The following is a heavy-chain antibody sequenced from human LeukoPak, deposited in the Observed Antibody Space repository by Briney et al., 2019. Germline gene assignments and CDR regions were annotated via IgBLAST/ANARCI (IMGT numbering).Heavy chain of an antibody. CDR3: AKTPGYGDYSMDV. D-gene: IGHD4-17*01. Sequence: PGGSLRLSCAASGFTLSNYAMNWARQAPGKRLEWVSTISGSGVNTYFADSVKGRFTISRDNSKNTLYLQMNTLRAEDTAVYYCAKTPGYGDYSMDVWGKGTRVTVTS. CDR1: GFTLSNYA. V-gene: IGHV3-23*01. CDR2: ISGSGVNT. J-gene: IGHJ6*03.